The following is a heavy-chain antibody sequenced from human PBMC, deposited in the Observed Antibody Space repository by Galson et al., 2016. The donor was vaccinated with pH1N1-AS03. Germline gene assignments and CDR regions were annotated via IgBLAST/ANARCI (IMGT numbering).Heavy chain of an antibody. D-gene: IGHD2-8*02. CDR3: VTGNQNYFDY. CDR2: IRNDGSLK. V-gene: IGHV3-33*01. Sequence: SLRLSCAASGFTFRTFGMHWVRQAPGKGLEWVAVIRNDGSLKKYGGSVKGRFIISRDNSNNTVSLEMSSLRAEDTAVYYCVTGNQNYFDYWGQGTLVTVSS. J-gene: IGHJ4*02. CDR1: GFTFRTFG.